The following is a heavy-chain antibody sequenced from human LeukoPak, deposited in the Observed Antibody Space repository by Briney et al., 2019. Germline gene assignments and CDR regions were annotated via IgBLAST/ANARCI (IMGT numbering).Heavy chain of an antibody. CDR1: GFTFSNYW. CDR3: ATCDDGSGRNRFDP. D-gene: IGHD6-19*01. J-gene: IGHJ5*02. Sequence: PGGSLRLSCAASGFTFSNYWMHWVRQAPGKGLVWVSRISNDGRRTDYADSVKGRFTISRDNAENTLSLQMNSLRDEDTAVYYCATCDDGSGRNRFDPWGQGTLVTVSS. CDR2: ISNDGRRT. V-gene: IGHV3-74*01.